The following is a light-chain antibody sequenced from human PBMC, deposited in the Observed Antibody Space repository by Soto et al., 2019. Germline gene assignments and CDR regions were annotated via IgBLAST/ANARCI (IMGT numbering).Light chain of an antibody. V-gene: IGLV2-14*01. Sequence: QSVLTQPASVSGSPGQSITISCTGTSSDVGGYNYVSWYQQYPGKAPKLMIYEVTNRPSGLSNRFSGSKSGNTASLTISGLQAEDEADYYCSSYTSSNTVVFGGGTQLTVL. CDR2: EVT. J-gene: IGLJ2*01. CDR1: SSDVGGYNY. CDR3: SSYTSSNTVV.